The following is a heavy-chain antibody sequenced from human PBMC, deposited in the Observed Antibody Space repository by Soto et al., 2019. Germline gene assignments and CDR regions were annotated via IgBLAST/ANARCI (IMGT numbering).Heavy chain of an antibody. CDR1: DGSFSGYH. J-gene: IGHJ1*01. CDR2: IDHSETT. CDR3: ARGRVTARRRYFDV. V-gene: IGHV4-34*02. Sequence: VQLLQRGAGLLRPSETLSLTCAVTDGSFSGYHWTWIRQSPGKGLEWIGEIDHSETTNYNPSLTRPVTLSVDTFKNEFSLGLNFVAAADTAVYFCARGRVTARRRYFDVWGQCSLATVSS. D-gene: IGHD3-9*01.